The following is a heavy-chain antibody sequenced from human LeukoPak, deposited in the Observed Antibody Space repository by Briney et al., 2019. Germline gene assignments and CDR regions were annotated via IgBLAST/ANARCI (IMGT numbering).Heavy chain of an antibody. D-gene: IGHD1-26*01. CDR3: ARRGGSHNFFDY. CDR2: IFPGDSDT. V-gene: IGHV5-51*03. J-gene: IGHJ4*02. Sequence: PGESLKISCEGSEYSFSTYWIGWVRQKPGKGLEWVGIIFPGDSDTRYSPSFQGQVTISADKSISTAYLQWSTLKASDTAMYCCARRGGSHNFFDYWGQGTLVTVSS. CDR1: EYSFSTYW.